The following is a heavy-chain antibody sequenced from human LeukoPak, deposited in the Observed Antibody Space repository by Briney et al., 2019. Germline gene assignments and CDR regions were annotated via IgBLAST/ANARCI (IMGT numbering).Heavy chain of an antibody. CDR3: ARDGPFNWFDP. Sequence: PSETLSLTCTVSGYSISSGYYWGWIRQPPGRGLEWIGSIYHSGSTYYNPSLKSRVTISVDTSKNQFSLKLSSVTAADTAVYYCARDGPFNWFDPWGQGTLVTVSS. V-gene: IGHV4-38-2*02. CDR1: GYSISSGYY. J-gene: IGHJ5*02. CDR2: IYHSGST.